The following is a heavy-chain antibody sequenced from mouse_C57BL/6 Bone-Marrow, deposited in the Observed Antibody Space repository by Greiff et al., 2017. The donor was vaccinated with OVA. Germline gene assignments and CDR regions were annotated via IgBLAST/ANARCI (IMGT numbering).Heavy chain of an antibody. CDR2: ISGGGGNT. CDR3: ARGYYGSPFAY. D-gene: IGHD1-1*01. J-gene: IGHJ3*01. CDR1: GFTFSSYT. Sequence: EVKVEESGGGLVKPGGSLKLSCAASGFTFSSYTMSWVRQTPEKRLEWVATISGGGGNTYYPDSVKGRFTISRDNAKNTLYLQMSSLRSEDTALYYCARGYYGSPFAYWGQGTLVTVSA. V-gene: IGHV5-9*01.